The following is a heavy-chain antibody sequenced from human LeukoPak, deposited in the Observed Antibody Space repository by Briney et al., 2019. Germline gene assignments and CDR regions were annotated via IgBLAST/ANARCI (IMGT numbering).Heavy chain of an antibody. D-gene: IGHD2-2*01. J-gene: IGHJ4*02. CDR2: ISGSGGST. V-gene: IGHV3-23*01. CDR1: GFTFSSYA. CDR3: AKGGVVVIPAASYYFDY. Sequence: PGGSLRLSCAASGFTFSSYAMSWVRQAPGKGLECVSAISGSGGSTYYGDSVKGRFTISRDNSKNTLYLQMNSLRAEDTDVYYCAKGGVVVIPAASYYFDYWGQGTLVTVSS.